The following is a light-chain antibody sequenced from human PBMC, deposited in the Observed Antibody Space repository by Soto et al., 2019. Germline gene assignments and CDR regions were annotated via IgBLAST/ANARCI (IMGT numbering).Light chain of an antibody. CDR1: QSISSW. CDR2: DAS. Sequence: DIQMSQSPSTLSASVGDRVTITCRASQSISSWLARYQQKPGKAPKLLIYDASSLESGVPSRFSGSGSGTEFTLTISSLQPDDFETYYCQQYNSYSGTFGQGTKVDIK. J-gene: IGKJ1*01. CDR3: QQYNSYSGT. V-gene: IGKV1-5*01.